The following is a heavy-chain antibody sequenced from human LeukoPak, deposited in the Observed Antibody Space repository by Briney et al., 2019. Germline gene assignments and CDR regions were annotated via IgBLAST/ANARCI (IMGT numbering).Heavy chain of an antibody. CDR1: GGSISSSNW. Sequence: SETLSLTCSVSGGSISSSNWWSWVRQPPGKGLEWIGEIIHTGSTNYNPSLKSRVTISIDKSKNQFSLKLSSVTAADTAVYYCALISRGIAVPGTELWGQGTLVTVSS. J-gene: IGHJ4*02. CDR3: ALISRGIAVPGTEL. D-gene: IGHD6-19*01. CDR2: IIHTGST. V-gene: IGHV4-4*02.